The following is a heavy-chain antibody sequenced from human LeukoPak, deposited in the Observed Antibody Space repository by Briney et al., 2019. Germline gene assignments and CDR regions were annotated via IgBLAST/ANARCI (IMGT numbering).Heavy chain of an antibody. V-gene: IGHV4-31*03. CDR1: GGSISSGGYY. CDR2: IYYSGST. Sequence: SQTLSLTCTVSGGSISSGGYYWSWIRQHPGKGLEWIGYIYYSGSTYYNPSLKSRVTISVDTSKNQFSLKLSSVTAADTAVYYCASTHTYYDILTGYYPQYYYYGVDVWGQGTTVTVSS. CDR3: ASTHTYYDILTGYYPQYYYYGVDV. J-gene: IGHJ6*02. D-gene: IGHD3-9*01.